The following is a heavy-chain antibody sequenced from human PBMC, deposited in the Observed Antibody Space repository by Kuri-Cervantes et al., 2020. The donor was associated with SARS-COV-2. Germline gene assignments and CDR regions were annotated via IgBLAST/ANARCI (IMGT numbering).Heavy chain of an antibody. V-gene: IGHV1-69*04. CDR3: ARDIIHCSSTSCYTGSYYYGMDV. CDR2: IIPILGIA. J-gene: IGHJ6*02. CDR1: GGTFSSYA. Sequence: SVKVSCKASGGTFSSYAISWVRQAPGQGLEWMGRIIPILGIANYAQKFQGGVTITADKSTSTAYMELSSLRSEDTAVYYCARDIIHCSSTSCYTGSYYYGMDVWGQGTTVTVSS. D-gene: IGHD2-2*02.